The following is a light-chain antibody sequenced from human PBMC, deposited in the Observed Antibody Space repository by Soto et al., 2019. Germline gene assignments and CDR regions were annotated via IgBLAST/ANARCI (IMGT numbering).Light chain of an antibody. Sequence: QSVLTQSPSASGTPGQRVTISCSGSSSNIGSNYVYWYQQLPGTVPQLLIYRNSERPSGVPDRFSGSKSGTSASLAISGLRSEDEADYYCAAWDDSLSGVVFGGGTKVTVL. CDR2: RNS. J-gene: IGLJ2*01. V-gene: IGLV1-47*01. CDR1: SSNIGSNY. CDR3: AAWDDSLSGVV.